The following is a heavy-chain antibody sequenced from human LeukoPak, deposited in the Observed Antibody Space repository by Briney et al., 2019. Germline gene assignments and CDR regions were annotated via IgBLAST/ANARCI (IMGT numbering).Heavy chain of an antibody. CDR3: ARVHYDFWSGYYKNFFDY. CDR2: ISAYNGNT. Sequence: GASVKVSCKASGYTFTTYGLSWVRQAPGQGLEWMGWISAYNGNTNYAQRLQGRVSMTTDTSTSTAYMELRSLRSDDTAVYYCARVHYDFWSGYYKNFFDYWGQGTLVTVSS. J-gene: IGHJ4*02. CDR1: GYTFTTYG. V-gene: IGHV1-18*01. D-gene: IGHD3-3*01.